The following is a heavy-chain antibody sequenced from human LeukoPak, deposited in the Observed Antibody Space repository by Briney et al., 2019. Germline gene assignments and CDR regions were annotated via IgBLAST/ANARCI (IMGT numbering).Heavy chain of an antibody. V-gene: IGHV1-69*13. Sequence: SVKVSCKASGGTFSSYAISWVRQAPGQGLEWMGGIIPIFGTANYAQKFQGRVTITADESTSTAYMELSSLRSEDTAVYYCASSGAYCSGGSCYVLSWFDPWGQGTLVTVSS. CDR1: GGTFSSYA. CDR2: IIPIFGTA. CDR3: ASSGAYCSGGSCYVLSWFDP. J-gene: IGHJ5*02. D-gene: IGHD2-15*01.